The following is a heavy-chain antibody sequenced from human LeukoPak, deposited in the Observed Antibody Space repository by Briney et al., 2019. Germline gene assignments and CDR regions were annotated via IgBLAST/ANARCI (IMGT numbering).Heavy chain of an antibody. CDR2: IIPIFGTA. Sequence: SVKVSCKASGGTFSSYAISWVRQAPGQGLEWMGGIIPIFGTANYAQKFQGRVTITADESTSTAYMELSSLRSEDTAVYYCARVGREYVVVPAAMYPPRFGYWGQGTLVTVSS. J-gene: IGHJ4*02. D-gene: IGHD2-2*01. V-gene: IGHV1-69*13. CDR1: GGTFSSYA. CDR3: ARVGREYVVVPAAMYPPRFGY.